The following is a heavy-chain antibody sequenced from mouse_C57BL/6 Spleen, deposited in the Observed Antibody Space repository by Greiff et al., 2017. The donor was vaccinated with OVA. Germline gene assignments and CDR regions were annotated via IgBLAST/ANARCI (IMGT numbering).Heavy chain of an antibody. Sequence: EVQLQQSGPELVKPGASVKISCKASGYSFTGYYMNWVKQSPEKSLEWIGEINPSTGGTTYNQKFKAKATLTVDKSSSTAYMQLKSLTSEDSAVYYCARESNGPDYWGQGTSVTVSS. D-gene: IGHD2-5*01. V-gene: IGHV1-42*01. J-gene: IGHJ4*01. CDR3: ARESNGPDY. CDR2: INPSTGGT. CDR1: GYSFTGYY.